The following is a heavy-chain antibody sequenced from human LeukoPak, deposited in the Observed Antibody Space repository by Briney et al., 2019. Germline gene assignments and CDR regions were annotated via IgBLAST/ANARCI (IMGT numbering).Heavy chain of an antibody. Sequence: ASVKVSCKASGYTFTSYDINWVRQATGQGLEWMGWMNPNSGNTGYAQKFHGRVTMTRNIYISTAYMELSSLRSEDTAVYYCARGVGSTTVTTLEYYFDYWGQGTLVTVSS. CDR3: ARGVGSTTVTTLEYYFDY. V-gene: IGHV1-8*01. D-gene: IGHD4-17*01. CDR2: MNPNSGNT. J-gene: IGHJ4*02. CDR1: GYTFTSYD.